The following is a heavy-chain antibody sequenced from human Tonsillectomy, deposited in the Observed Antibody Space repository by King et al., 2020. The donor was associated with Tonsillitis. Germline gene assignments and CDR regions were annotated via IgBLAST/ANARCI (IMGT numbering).Heavy chain of an antibody. V-gene: IGHV4-34*01. CDR2: INHSGST. CDR3: ARGGTVTSWYFDL. Sequence: VQLQQWGAGLLKPSETLSLTCAVYGGSFSNYYWNWIRQPPGKGLEWIGEINHSGSTIYSPSLMSRVTISVDTSTNQFILRLSAVTAADTAVYYCARGGTVTSWYFDLWGRGTLVTVSS. D-gene: IGHD4-17*01. CDR1: GGSFSNYY. J-gene: IGHJ2*01.